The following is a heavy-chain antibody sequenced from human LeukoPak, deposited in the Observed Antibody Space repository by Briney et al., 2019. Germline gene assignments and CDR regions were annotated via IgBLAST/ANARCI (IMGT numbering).Heavy chain of an antibody. CDR3: ARDAGSGWPLDY. Sequence: PGGSLRISCAASGFIVSTCGMAWVRQSPGKGLEWVSTVSGSGDNTHYADSVKDRFTISRDNSKNTLYLQMNSLRAEDTALYYCARDAGSGWPLDYWGQGTLVTVSS. CDR1: GFIVSTCG. CDR2: VSGSGDNT. D-gene: IGHD6-19*01. J-gene: IGHJ4*02. V-gene: IGHV3-23*01.